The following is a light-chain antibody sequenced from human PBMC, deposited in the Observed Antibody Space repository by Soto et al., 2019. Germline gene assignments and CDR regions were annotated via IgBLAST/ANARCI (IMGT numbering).Light chain of an antibody. CDR1: QSVSSNY. CDR2: GAS. CDR3: QQYGYSPGT. V-gene: IGKV3-20*01. Sequence: LTQYQGNLFLFPGASATLSCRASQSVSSNYLAWYQQKPGQAPRVLIYGASSRAPGIPDRFRGSGSGTDFTLTISSLEPEDFAVYFCQQYGYSPGTFGQGTKVDIK. J-gene: IGKJ1*01.